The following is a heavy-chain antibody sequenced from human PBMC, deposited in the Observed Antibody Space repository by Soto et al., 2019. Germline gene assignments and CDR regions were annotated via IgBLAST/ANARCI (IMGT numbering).Heavy chain of an antibody. J-gene: IGHJ6*02. Sequence: SETLSLTCSASGGSVSSRSFYWGWIRQSPGKGLEWIGSITYGGNTYYNPSLESRLNMSVDTSKNQFSVRLTSVTAADTSVYYCARQGYNYGYVWVPGAWGRGTTVTVSS. D-gene: IGHD5-18*01. CDR3: ARQGYNYGYVWVPGA. CDR2: ITYGGNT. CDR1: GGSVSSRSFY. V-gene: IGHV4-39*01.